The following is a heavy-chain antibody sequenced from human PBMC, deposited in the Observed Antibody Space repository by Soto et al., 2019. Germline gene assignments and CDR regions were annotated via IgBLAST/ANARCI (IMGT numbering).Heavy chain of an antibody. CDR2: INHSGST. D-gene: IGHD5-18*01. J-gene: IGHJ6*02. CDR3: ARGYSYGPSSGVYYGMDV. CDR1: GGSFSGYY. V-gene: IGHV4-34*01. Sequence: SETLSLTCAVYGGSFSGYYWSWIRQPPGKGLEWIGEINHSGSTNYNPSLKSRITISVDTSKNQFSLKLSSVTAADTAVYYCARGYSYGPSSGVYYGMDVWGQGTTVTVSS.